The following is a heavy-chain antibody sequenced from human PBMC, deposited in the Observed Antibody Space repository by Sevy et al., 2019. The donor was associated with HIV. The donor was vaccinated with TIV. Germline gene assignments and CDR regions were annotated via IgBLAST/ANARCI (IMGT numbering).Heavy chain of an antibody. CDR3: ARATYSSGWYRGGWFDP. CDR2: ISSSGSTI. CDR1: GFTFSSYE. D-gene: IGHD6-19*01. V-gene: IGHV3-48*03. Sequence: GGSLRLSCAASGFTFSSYEMNWVRQAPGKGLEWVSYISSSGSTIYYADSVKGRFTISRDNAKNSLYLQMNSLRAEDTAVDYCARATYSSGWYRGGWFDPWGQGTLVTVSS. J-gene: IGHJ5*02.